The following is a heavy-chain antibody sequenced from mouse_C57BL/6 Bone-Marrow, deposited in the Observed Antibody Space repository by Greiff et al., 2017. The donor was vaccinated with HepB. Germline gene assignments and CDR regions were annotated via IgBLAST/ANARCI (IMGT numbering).Heavy chain of an antibody. V-gene: IGHV6-3*01. Sequence: EVKLQESGGGLVQPGGSMKLSCVASGFTFSNYWMNWVRQSPEKGLEWVAQIRLKSDNYATHYAESVKGRFTISRDDSKSSVYLQMNNLRAEDTGIYYCTGDGSSYRWYFDVWGTGTTVTVSS. D-gene: IGHD1-1*01. CDR1: GFTFSNYW. CDR3: TGDGSSYRWYFDV. CDR2: IRLKSDNYAT. J-gene: IGHJ1*03.